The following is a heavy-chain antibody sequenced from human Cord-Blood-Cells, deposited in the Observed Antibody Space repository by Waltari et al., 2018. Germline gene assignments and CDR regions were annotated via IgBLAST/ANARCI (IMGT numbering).Heavy chain of an antibody. CDR3: ARGPGRFLEWLLGYYYMDV. D-gene: IGHD3-3*01. J-gene: IGHJ6*03. CDR1: GGSFSGSY. CDR2: INHSGST. V-gene: IGHV4-34*01. Sequence: QVQLQQWGAGRLKPSETLSLTCAVHGGSFSGSYWSWIRQPPGKGLEWIGEINHSGSTNYNPSLKSRVTISVDTSKNQFSLKLSSVTAADTAVYYCARGPGRFLEWLLGYYYMDVWGKGTTVTVSS.